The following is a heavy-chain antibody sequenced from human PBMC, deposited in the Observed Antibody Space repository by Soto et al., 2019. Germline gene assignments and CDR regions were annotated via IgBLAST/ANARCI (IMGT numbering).Heavy chain of an antibody. Sequence: QVQLVQSGAEVKKPGASVKVSCKTSGYTFTSYGISWVRQAPGQGLEWMGWISGYNGDTNYAQGFHGRITMTTDTSTTTAYMELRSLRSDDTAVYYCARDKCGSSLFDYWGQGPLVTVSS. CDR2: ISGYNGDT. CDR1: GYTFTSYG. D-gene: IGHD1-26*01. J-gene: IGHJ4*02. CDR3: ARDKCGSSLFDY. V-gene: IGHV1-18*01.